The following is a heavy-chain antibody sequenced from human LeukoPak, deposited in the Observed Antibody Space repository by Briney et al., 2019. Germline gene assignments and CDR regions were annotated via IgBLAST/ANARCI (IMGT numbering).Heavy chain of an antibody. V-gene: IGHV3-74*01. CDR3: ARGPSVLGAIDN. D-gene: IGHD3-10*01. J-gene: IGHJ4*02. CDR2: INNDGSIT. Sequence: GGSLRLSCVASGFTFSSYWMYWVRHAPGKELVWVSRINNDGSITNSADSVKGRFTISRDNAKDMLYLQMDSLRVEDTAIYYCARGPSVLGAIDNWGQGTLVAVSS. CDR1: GFTFSSYW.